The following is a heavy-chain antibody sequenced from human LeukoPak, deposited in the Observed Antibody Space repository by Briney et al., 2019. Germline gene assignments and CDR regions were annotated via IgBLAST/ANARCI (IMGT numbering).Heavy chain of an antibody. CDR3: ARGQYSGYDYLDY. CDR1: GFTFSSYW. J-gene: IGHJ4*02. V-gene: IGHV3-7*04. D-gene: IGHD5-12*01. Sequence: GVSLRLSCAASGFTFSSYWMSWVRQAPGKGLEWVANIKQDGSEKYYVDSVKGRFTISRDNAKNSLYLQMNSLRAEDTAVYYCARGQYSGYDYLDYWGQGTLVTVSS. CDR2: IKQDGSEK.